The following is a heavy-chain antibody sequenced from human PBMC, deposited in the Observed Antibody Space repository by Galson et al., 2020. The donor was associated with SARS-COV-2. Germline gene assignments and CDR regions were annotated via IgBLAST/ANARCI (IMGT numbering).Heavy chain of an antibody. D-gene: IGHD2-21*01. CDR2: IIENGADT. Sequence: GGSLRLSCAASGFTFSSYAMTWLRQAPGKGLEWVSTIIENGADTFYADSVRGRFTISRDNFRETLYLQINSLRADDTAVYYCTKDYRVRSDWFFSWGQGTPVIVSS. CDR1: GFTFSSYA. CDR3: TKDYRVRSDWFFS. J-gene: IGHJ5*02. V-gene: IGHV3-23*01.